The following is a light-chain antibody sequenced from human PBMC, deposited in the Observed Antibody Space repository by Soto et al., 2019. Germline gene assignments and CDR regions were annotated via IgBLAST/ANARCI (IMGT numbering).Light chain of an antibody. CDR3: QQYNNWPRT. CDR1: QSVSSN. V-gene: IGKV3-15*01. CDR2: GAS. J-gene: IGKJ1*01. Sequence: EIVMTQSPATLSVSPGERATLSCSASQSVSSNLAWYQQKPGQAPRPLIYGASTRATGIPARFSGSGSGTEFTLTISSLQSEDFAVYYCQQYNNWPRTFGQGTKVDIK.